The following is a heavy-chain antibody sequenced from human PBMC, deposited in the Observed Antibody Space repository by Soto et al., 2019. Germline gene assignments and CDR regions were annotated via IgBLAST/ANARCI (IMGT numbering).Heavy chain of an antibody. CDR1: GYSFTSYW. J-gene: IGHJ6*02. D-gene: IGHD3-22*01. CDR2: IDPSDSYT. V-gene: IGHV5-10-1*01. Sequence: GESLKISCKGSGYSFTSYWISWVRQMPGQGLEWMGRIDPSDSYTNYSPSFQGHVTSSANNSISTTYLQWSSMKASDTAMYYCARQAGYYFSYYYYGMDVWGQGTTVTVSS. CDR3: ARQAGYYFSYYYYGMDV.